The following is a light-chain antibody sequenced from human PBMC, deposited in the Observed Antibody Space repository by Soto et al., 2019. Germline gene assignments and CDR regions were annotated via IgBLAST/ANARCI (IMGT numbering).Light chain of an antibody. CDR1: HSVSSSY. J-gene: IGKJ5*01. CDR2: GAS. V-gene: IGKV3-20*01. Sequence: IVFTQSPCTLSLSPGERATLSCRASHSVSSSYLAWYQQKPGQAPRLLIYGASSRATGIPDRFSGSGSVTDFTLTISRLEPEDFAVYYCQQYGGSPRTFGQGTRLEIK. CDR3: QQYGGSPRT.